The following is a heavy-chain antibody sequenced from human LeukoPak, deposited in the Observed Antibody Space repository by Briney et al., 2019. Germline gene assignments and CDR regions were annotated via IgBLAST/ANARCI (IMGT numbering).Heavy chain of an antibody. J-gene: IGHJ4*02. Sequence: SETLSLTCTVSGGSISSYYWSWIRQPPGKGLEWIGYIYYSGSTNYNPSLKSRVTISVDRSKNQFSLKLSSVTAADTAVYYCAGAERGLLRINWGQGTLVAVSS. V-gene: IGHV4-59*12. D-gene: IGHD3-10*01. CDR3: AGAERGLLRIN. CDR2: IYYSGST. CDR1: GGSISSYY.